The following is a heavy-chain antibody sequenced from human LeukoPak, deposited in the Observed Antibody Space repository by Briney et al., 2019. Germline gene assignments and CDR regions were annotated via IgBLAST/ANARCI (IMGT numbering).Heavy chain of an antibody. J-gene: IGHJ4*02. CDR1: GFTFISYA. V-gene: IGHV3-23*01. CDR2: ISGSGGST. CDR3: AKGMEYSSSQGVFDY. Sequence: GGSLRLSCAASGFTFISYAMSWVRQAPGKGLEWVSAISGSGGSTYYADSVKGRFTISRDNSKNTLYLQMNILRAEDSAVYYCAKGMEYSSSQGVFDYWGQGTLVTVSS. D-gene: IGHD6-6*01.